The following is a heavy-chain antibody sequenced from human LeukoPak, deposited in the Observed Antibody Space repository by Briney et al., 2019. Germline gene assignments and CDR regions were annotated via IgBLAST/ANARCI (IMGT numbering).Heavy chain of an antibody. CDR2: MNPNSGNT. J-gene: IGHJ5*02. CDR3: ARGPPAVAVTEDLFDP. Sequence: ASVKVSCKASGYTFTSYDINWVRQATGQGLEWMGWMNPNSGNTGYAQKFQGRVTMTRNTSISTAYMELSSLRSEDTAVYYCARGPPAVAVTEDLFDPWGQGTLVTVSS. CDR1: GYTFTSYD. V-gene: IGHV1-8*01. D-gene: IGHD6-19*01.